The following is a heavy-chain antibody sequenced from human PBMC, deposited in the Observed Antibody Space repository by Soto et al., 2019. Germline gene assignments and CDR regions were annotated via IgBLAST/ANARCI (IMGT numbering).Heavy chain of an antibody. D-gene: IGHD2-2*01. CDR2: IYYSGST. CDR3: ARQTYCSSTRCYPFSTGFDP. CDR1: GGSISSSSYY. V-gene: IGHV4-39*01. J-gene: IGHJ5*02. Sequence: QLQLQESGPGLVKPSETLSLTCTVSGGSISSSSYYWGWIRQPPGKGLEWIGSIYYSGSTYYNPYLKRRVNISVDKSKDQFSLKLSSVTAADTAVYYCARQTYCSSTRCYPFSTGFDPWGQGTLVTVYS.